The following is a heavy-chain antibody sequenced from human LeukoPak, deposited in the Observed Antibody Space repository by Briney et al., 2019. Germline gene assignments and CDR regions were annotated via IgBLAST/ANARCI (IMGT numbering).Heavy chain of an antibody. CDR1: GYTFTGYY. CDR2: INPNSGGT. CDR3: ARAISSSWSSDAFDI. J-gene: IGHJ3*02. Sequence: ASVKVSCKASGYTFTGYYMHWVRQAPGQGLEWMGWINPNSGGTNYAQKFQGRVTMTRDTSISTAYMELSRLRSDDTAVYYCARAISSSWSSDAFDIWGQGTMVTVSS. V-gene: IGHV1-2*02. D-gene: IGHD6-13*01.